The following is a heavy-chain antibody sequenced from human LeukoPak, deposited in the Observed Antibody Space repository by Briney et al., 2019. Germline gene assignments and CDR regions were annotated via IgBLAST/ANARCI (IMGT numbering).Heavy chain of an antibody. D-gene: IGHD3-10*01. V-gene: IGHV1-18*01. CDR3: ARRTLLPLYGSGSHYRGDAFDI. CDR1: GYTFTSYG. CDR2: INTYNGNT. J-gene: IGHJ3*02. Sequence: GASVKVSCKASGYTFTSYGISWVRQAPGQGLEWMGWINTYNGNTNYAQKFQGRVTMTTDTSTSTAYMEVRSLRSDDTAVYYCARRTLLPLYGSGSHYRGDAFDIWGQGTMVTVSS.